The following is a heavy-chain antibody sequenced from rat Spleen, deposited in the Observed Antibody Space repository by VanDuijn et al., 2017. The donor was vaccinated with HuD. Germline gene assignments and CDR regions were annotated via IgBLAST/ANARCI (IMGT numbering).Heavy chain of an antibody. CDR3: ARQWLTGSHWFFDF. Sequence: EVQLVESDGGLVQPGRSLKLSCAASGFTFSNSGMAWVRQAPTKGLEWVATLSYDGITTYYRDSVKGRFTISRDIAKTTLYLQMDTLRSGDTATYYCARQWLTGSHWFFDFWGPGTMVTVSS. D-gene: IGHD1-4*01. J-gene: IGHJ1*01. CDR1: GFTFSNSG. V-gene: IGHV5-29*01. CDR2: LSYDGITT.